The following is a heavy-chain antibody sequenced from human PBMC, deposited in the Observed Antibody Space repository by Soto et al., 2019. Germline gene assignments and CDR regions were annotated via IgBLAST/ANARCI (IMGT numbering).Heavy chain of an antibody. J-gene: IGHJ4*02. D-gene: IGHD1-26*01. CDR2: ISGSGGST. Sequence: EVQLLESGGGLVQPGGSLRLSRAASGFTFIAFARNWVRQAPGKGLEWVSTISGSGGSTYYADSVKGRFTISRDNSKNTLYLQMNSLRAEDTAVYYCAKSAGSIVGALDYWGQGTLVTVSS. CDR1: GFTFIAFA. V-gene: IGHV3-23*01. CDR3: AKSAGSIVGALDY.